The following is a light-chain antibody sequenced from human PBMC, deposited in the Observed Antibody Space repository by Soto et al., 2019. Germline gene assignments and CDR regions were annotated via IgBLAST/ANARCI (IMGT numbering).Light chain of an antibody. CDR3: NSYTSASTYV. CDR2: NVY. Sequence: QSALTQPASVSGSPGQSITTFCTGTSSDIGIYNFVSWYQQHPGKAPKLMIYNVYSRPSGVSSRFSGSKSGNTASLTISWLQAEDEADYYCNSYTSASTYVFGTGTKVTVL. V-gene: IGLV2-14*03. CDR1: SSDIGIYNF. J-gene: IGLJ1*01.